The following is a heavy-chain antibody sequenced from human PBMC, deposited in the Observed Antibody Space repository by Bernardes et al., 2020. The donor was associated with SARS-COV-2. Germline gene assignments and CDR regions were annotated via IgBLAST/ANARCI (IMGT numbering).Heavy chain of an antibody. J-gene: IGHJ4*02. CDR2: ISPNDGTT. D-gene: IGHD5-12*01. CDR1: GYTITNYN. Sequence: ASVKVSCMASGYTITNYNIHWVRQAPGQGLEWMGMISPNDGTTTSAERFQGRVTMTRDTSTSTVYMELSSLRPEDTAVYYCSARGYRGDDYYNVWGQGALIIVSS. CDR3: SARGYRGDDYYNV. V-gene: IGHV1-46*01.